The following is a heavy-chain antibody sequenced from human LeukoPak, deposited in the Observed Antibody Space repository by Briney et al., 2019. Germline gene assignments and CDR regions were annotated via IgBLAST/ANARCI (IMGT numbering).Heavy chain of an antibody. Sequence: PGGSLRLSCAASGFTFDDYAMHWVRQAPGKGLEWVSGISWNSGSISYADSVKGRFTISRDNAKNSLYLQMNSLRAEDTALYYCAKDRYSSSLYYFDYWGQGTLVTVSS. CDR2: ISWNSGSI. CDR1: GFTFDDYA. CDR3: AKDRYSSSLYYFDY. V-gene: IGHV3-9*01. D-gene: IGHD6-13*01. J-gene: IGHJ4*02.